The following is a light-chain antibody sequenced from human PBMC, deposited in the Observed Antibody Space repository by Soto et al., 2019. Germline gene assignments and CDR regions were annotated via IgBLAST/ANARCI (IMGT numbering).Light chain of an antibody. V-gene: IGKV1-5*03. J-gene: IGKJ1*01. CDR1: QTISSW. CDR2: KAS. CDR3: QQYNSYRT. Sequence: DIQMTQSASTLSGSVGERVTITCRASQTISSWLAWYQQKPGKARKLLIYKASTLKSGVPSRFSGSGSGTEFTLTISSLQPDDFATYYCQQYNSYRTFGQGTKVDIK.